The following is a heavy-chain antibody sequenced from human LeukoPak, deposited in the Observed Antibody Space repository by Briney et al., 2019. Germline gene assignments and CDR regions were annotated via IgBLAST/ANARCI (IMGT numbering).Heavy chain of an antibody. CDR2: IIPIFGTA. CDR3: AIVATIFGDFDY. CDR1: GGTFSSYA. Sequence: ASVKVSCKASGGTFSSYAISWVRQAPGQGLEWMGGIIPIFGTANYAQKFQGRVTMTRDMSTSTVYMELSSLRSEDTAVYYCAIVATIFGDFDYWGQGTLVTVSS. D-gene: IGHD5-12*01. J-gene: IGHJ4*02. V-gene: IGHV1-69*05.